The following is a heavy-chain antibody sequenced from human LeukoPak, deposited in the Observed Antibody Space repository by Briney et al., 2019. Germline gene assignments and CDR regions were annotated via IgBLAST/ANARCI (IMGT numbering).Heavy chain of an antibody. D-gene: IGHD6-19*01. Sequence: PSETLSLTCTVSGGSISSGGYYWNWIRQLPGKGLEWIGYIYYSGSTYYNPSLKSRITMSVDTSKNQFSLWLSSVTAADTAVYYCARDLGYIKDAVAALHAFEIWGQGTMVTVSS. CDR3: ARDLGYIKDAVAALHAFEI. V-gene: IGHV4-31*03. CDR2: IYYSGST. J-gene: IGHJ3*02. CDR1: GGSISSGGYY.